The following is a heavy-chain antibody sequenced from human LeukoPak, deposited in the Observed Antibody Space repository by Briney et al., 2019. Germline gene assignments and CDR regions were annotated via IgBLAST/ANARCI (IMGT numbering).Heavy chain of an antibody. D-gene: IGHD2-2*02. V-gene: IGHV3-7*01. CDR1: GFTFSSYW. Sequence: GGSLRLSCAASGFTFSSYWMSWVRQAPGKGLEWVANMKQDGSEKYYVDSVKGRFTISRDNAKNSLYLQMNSLRAEDTAVYYGARDAFVVVPAAIPYYFDYWGRGTLVTVSS. CDR2: MKQDGSEK. CDR3: ARDAFVVVPAAIPYYFDY. J-gene: IGHJ4*02.